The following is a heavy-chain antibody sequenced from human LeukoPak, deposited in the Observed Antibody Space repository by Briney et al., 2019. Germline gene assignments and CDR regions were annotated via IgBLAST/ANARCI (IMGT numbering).Heavy chain of an antibody. D-gene: IGHD3-10*02. CDR2: IKPDGSEK. CDR1: GFTFTTYW. CDR3: AELGITMIGGV. V-gene: IGHV3-7*01. J-gene: IGHJ6*04. Sequence: SGGTLRLSCAASGFTFTTYWMTWVRQAPGKGLEWVANIKPDGSEKYYVDSVKGRFTISRDNAKNSLYLQMNSLRAEDTAVYYCAELGITMIGGVWGKGTTVTISS.